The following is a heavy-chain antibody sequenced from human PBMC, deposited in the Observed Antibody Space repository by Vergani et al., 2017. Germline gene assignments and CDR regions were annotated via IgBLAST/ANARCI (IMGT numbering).Heavy chain of an antibody. D-gene: IGHD6-6*01. V-gene: IGHV3-9*02. CDR3: AKDLGTSSGGGWFDP. CDR2: ISWNSKSI. CDR1: GFTSAGYA. J-gene: IGHJ5*02. Sequence: EVQLEESGGGLVLPGRSLRLSCVASGFTSAGYAMHWVRQAPGKGLEWVSGISWNSKSIGYADSVKGRFTISRDNAKSSLYLQMNSLRAEDTALYYCAKDLGTSSGGGWFDPWGQGTLVTVSS.